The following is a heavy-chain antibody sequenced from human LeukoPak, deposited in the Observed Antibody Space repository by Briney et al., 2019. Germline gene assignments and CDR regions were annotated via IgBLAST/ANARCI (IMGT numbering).Heavy chain of an antibody. V-gene: IGHV3-21*01. J-gene: IGHJ4*02. CDR2: ISSSSYI. D-gene: IGHD6-13*01. Sequence: GGSLRLSCAASGFTFSSYSMNWVRQAPGKGLEWVSSISSSSYIYYADSVKGRFTISRDNAKNSLYLQMNSLRAEDTAVYYCAREGSSSWYLFDYWGQGTLVTVSS. CDR3: AREGSSSWYLFDY. CDR1: GFTFSSYS.